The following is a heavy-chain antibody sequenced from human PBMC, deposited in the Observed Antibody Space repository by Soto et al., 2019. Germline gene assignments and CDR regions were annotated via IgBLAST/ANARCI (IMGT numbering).Heavy chain of an antibody. V-gene: IGHV1-58*01. Sequence: QMQLVQSGPEVKKPGTSVKVSCKASGFTFTSSAVQWVRQARGQRLEWIGWIVVGSGNTNYAQKFQERVTITRDMSTSTAYMELSSLRSEDTAVYYCAADLRGIAVAGTLDYWGQGTLVTVSS. CDR1: GFTFTSSA. D-gene: IGHD6-19*01. J-gene: IGHJ4*02. CDR3: AADLRGIAVAGTLDY. CDR2: IVVGSGNT.